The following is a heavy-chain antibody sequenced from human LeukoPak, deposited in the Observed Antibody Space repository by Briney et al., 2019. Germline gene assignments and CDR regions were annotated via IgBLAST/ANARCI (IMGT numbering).Heavy chain of an antibody. V-gene: IGHV4-30-2*02. CDR2: IYRSGST. Sequence: KPSQTQTLTCSVSRGSNSSEHDPGTWIRQPPGKGLEWIGYIYRSGSTYYNPSLKSRVTISVDTSKTQFHLKMSSGAAGDTAVYYCAILLGDSGGSGSSHCWGQGTMVTVSS. J-gene: IGHJ4*02. CDR1: RGSNSSEHDP. CDR3: AILLGDSGGSGSSHC. D-gene: IGHD6-19*01.